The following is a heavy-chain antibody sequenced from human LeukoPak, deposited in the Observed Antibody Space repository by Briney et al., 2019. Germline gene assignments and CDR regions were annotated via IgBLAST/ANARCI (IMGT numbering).Heavy chain of an antibody. V-gene: IGHV4-39*02. J-gene: IGHJ4*02. D-gene: IGHD6-19*01. CDR3: ARDVLAVAGTSDY. CDR1: GGSISSSSYY. CDR2: IYYSRST. Sequence: SETLSLTCTVSGGSISSSSYYWGWIRQPPGKGLEWIGSIYYSRSTYYNPSLKSRVTISVDTSKNQFSLKLSSVTAADTAVYYCARDVLAVAGTSDYWGQGTLVTVSS.